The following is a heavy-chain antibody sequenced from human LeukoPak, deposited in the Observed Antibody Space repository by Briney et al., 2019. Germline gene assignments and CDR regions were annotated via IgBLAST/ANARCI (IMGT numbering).Heavy chain of an antibody. V-gene: IGHV1-18*04. J-gene: IGHJ4*02. CDR2: ISAYNGNT. D-gene: IGHD6-13*01. CDR1: GYTFTGYY. CDR3: ARDRVAAPYYFDY. Sequence: ASVKVSCKASGYTFTGYYMHWVRQAPGQGLEWMGWISAYNGNTNYAQKLQGRVTMTTDTSTSTAYMELRSLRSDDTAVYYCARDRVAAPYYFDYWGRGTLVTVSS.